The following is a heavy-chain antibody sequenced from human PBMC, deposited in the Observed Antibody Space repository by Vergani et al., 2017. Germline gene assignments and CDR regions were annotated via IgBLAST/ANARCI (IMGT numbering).Heavy chain of an antibody. CDR3: ARRDIVVVPAAPPVYYYYGMDG. D-gene: IGHD2-2*01. CDR2: ISSSSSYI. Sequence: EVQLVESGGGLVKPGGSLRLSCAASGFTFSSYSMNWVRQAPGKGLEWVSSISSSSSYIYYADSVKGRFTISRDNAKNSLYLQMNSLRAEDTAVYYCARRDIVVVPAAPPVYYYYGMDGWCQGTTVTVCS. CDR1: GFTFSSYS. V-gene: IGHV3-21*01. J-gene: IGHJ6*02.